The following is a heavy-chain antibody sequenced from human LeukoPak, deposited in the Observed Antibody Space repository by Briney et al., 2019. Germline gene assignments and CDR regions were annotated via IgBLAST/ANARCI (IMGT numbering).Heavy chain of an antibody. V-gene: IGHV4-59*12. CDR3: ARGRGYYYYYYMDV. D-gene: IGHD3-10*01. J-gene: IGHJ6*03. Sequence: SETLSLTCTVPGGSISSYYWSWIRQPPGKGLEWIGYIYYSGSTNYNPSLKSRVTISVDTSKNQFSLKLSSVTAADTAVYYCARGRGYYYYYYMDVWGKGTTVTVSS. CDR2: IYYSGST. CDR1: GGSISSYY.